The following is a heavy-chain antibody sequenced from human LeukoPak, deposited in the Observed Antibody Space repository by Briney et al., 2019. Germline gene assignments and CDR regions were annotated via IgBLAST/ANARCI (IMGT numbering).Heavy chain of an antibody. V-gene: IGHV4-34*01. D-gene: IGHD6-19*01. CDR2: INHSGST. CDR3: ARYSVAATSKPDYYYYYGMDV. J-gene: IGHJ6*02. CDR1: GFTFSTYA. Sequence: GSLRLSCAASGFTFSTYALSWVRQPPGKGLGWIGEINHSGSTNYNPSLKSRVTISVDTSKNQFSLKLSSVTAADTAVYYCARYSVAATSKPDYYYYYGMDVWGQGTTVTVSS.